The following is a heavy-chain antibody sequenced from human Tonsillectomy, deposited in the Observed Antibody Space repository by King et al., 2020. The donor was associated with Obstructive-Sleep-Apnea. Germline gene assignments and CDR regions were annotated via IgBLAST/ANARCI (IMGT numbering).Heavy chain of an antibody. J-gene: IGHJ4*02. Sequence: QLVQSGGGVVQPGRSLRLSCAASGFTFSTYEMHWVRQAPGKGLEWVAVISYDGSDKYYANSCKGRFTISRDNSKNTLSLQRNSLTTEDTAVFYCATYGDYPGSSFDYWGQGTLVTVSS. V-gene: IGHV3-30*04. D-gene: IGHD4-17*01. CDR1: GFTFSTYE. CDR2: ISYDGSDK. CDR3: ATYGDYPGSSFDY.